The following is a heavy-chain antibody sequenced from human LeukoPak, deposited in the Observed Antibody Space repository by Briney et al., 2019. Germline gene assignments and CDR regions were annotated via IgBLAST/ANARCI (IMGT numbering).Heavy chain of an antibody. J-gene: IGHJ4*02. CDR1: GYSFATYL. CDR3: ATPYPREYCSSSACYFNY. CDR2: TYPDDSDT. Sequence: GESLKISCKVSGYSFATYLIGWVRQMPGKGLEWMGITYPDDSDTRYSPSFQGQVTISADKSISTAYLQWSSLKASDTALYYCATPYPREYCSSSACYFNYWGQGTLVTVSS. D-gene: IGHD2-2*01. V-gene: IGHV5-51*01.